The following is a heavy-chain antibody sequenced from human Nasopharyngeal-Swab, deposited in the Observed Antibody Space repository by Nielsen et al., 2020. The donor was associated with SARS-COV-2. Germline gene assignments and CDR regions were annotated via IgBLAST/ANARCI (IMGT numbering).Heavy chain of an antibody. J-gene: IGHJ6*03. CDR1: GFSLSTSGMC. D-gene: IGHD1-1*01. CDR3: ARMPVQLERPGDYYYYYYMDV. V-gene: IGHV2-70*01. Sequence: SGPTLVKPTQTLTLTCTFSGFSLSTSGMCVSWIRQPPGKALEWLALIDWDDDKYYSTSLKTRLTISKDTSKNQVVLTMTNMDPVDTATYYCARMPVQLERPGDYYYYYYMDVWGKGTTVTVSS. CDR2: IDWDDDK.